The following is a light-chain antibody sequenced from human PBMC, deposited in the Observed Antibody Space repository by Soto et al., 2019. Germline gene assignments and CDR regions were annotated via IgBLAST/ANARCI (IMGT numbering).Light chain of an antibody. V-gene: IGLV8-61*01. CDR3: ALYMGSAIWL. CDR1: SGSVSTSYY. Sequence: QAVVTQEPSFSVSPGGTVTLTCGLSSGSVSTSYYPSWYQQTPGQAPRTLIYNTNTRSSGVPDRFSGSILGNKAALTITGAQADDESDYYCALYMGSAIWLFGGGTKLTVL. J-gene: IGLJ3*02. CDR2: NTN.